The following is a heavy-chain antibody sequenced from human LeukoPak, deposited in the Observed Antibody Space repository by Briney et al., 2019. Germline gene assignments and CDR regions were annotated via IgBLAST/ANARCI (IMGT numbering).Heavy chain of an antibody. V-gene: IGHV1-69*02. J-gene: IGHJ4*02. CDR1: GGTFSSYT. CDR3: ARADSITAAVDY. CDR2: IIPILGIA. D-gene: IGHD6-13*01. Sequence: SVKVSCKASGGTFSSYTISWVRQAPGQGLEWMGRIIPILGIANYAQKFQGRVTITADKSTSTAYMELSSLRSEDTAVYYCARADSITAAVDYWGQGTLVTVSS.